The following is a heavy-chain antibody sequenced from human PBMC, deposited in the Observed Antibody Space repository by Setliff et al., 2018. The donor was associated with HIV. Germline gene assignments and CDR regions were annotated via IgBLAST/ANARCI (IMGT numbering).Heavy chain of an antibody. CDR1: GYTFTDYF. CDR2: ISPDNANT. V-gene: IGHV1-2*02. Sequence: ASVKVSCKSSGYTFTDYFMYWVRQAPGQGLEWMGWISPDNANTRISQKFRGSVTMTRDRSINTAYMEFTGLTSDDTAVYYCARQLSNSFDYWGQGTLVTVSS. CDR3: ARQLSNSFDY. D-gene: IGHD1-1*01. J-gene: IGHJ4*02.